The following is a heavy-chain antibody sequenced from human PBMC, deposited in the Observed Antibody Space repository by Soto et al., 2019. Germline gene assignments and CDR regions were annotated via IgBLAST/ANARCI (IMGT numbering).Heavy chain of an antibody. D-gene: IGHD3-3*01. CDR1: GFTFSSYA. CDR3: ARDKAPLRFRNWFDP. CDR2: ISYDGSNK. Sequence: PGGSLRLSCAASGFTFSSYAMHWVRQAPGKGLEWVAVISYDGSNKYYADSVKGRFTISRDNSKNTLYLQMNSLRAEDTAVYYCARDKAPLRFRNWFDPWGQGTLVTVSS. J-gene: IGHJ5*02. V-gene: IGHV3-30-3*01.